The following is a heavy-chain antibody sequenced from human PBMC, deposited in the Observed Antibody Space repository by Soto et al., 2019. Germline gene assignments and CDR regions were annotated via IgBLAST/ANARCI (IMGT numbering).Heavy chain of an antibody. J-gene: IGHJ4*02. CDR1: GDSVSSGGAY. CDR2: IYYSGSA. D-gene: IGHD3-10*01. V-gene: IGHV4-31*03. Sequence: QVQLQESGPGLVKPSQTLSLTCTVSGDSVSSGGAYWSWIRQHPGKGLEWIGYIYYSGSANYTPSLERRLTISLDTSQNQVSLRLSSVTAADTAVYYCARLKSRYYKIISSSFDYWGRGTLVTVSS. CDR3: ARLKSRYYKIISSSFDY.